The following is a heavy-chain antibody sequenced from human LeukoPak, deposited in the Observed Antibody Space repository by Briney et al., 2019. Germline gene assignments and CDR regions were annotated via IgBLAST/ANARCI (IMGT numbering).Heavy chain of an antibody. D-gene: IGHD2-2*01. CDR2: IYASGTT. Sequence: PSETLSLTCTVSSGSIDIYSWSWIRQPAGKGLEWIGRIYASGTTTYNPSLKSRVTISVDTSKNQFSLKLSSVTAADTAVYYCAREVCSSTSCYRGWFDPWGQGTLVTVSS. CDR3: AREVCSSTSCYRGWFDP. CDR1: SGSIDIYS. J-gene: IGHJ5*02. V-gene: IGHV4-4*07.